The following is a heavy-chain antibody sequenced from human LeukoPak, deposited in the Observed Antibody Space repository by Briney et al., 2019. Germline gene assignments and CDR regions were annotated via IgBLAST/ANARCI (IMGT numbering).Heavy chain of an antibody. CDR2: ISNSGSTK. D-gene: IGHD3-10*01. CDR1: GFTFRSYE. V-gene: IGHV3-48*03. Sequence: GGSLRLSCAASGFTFRSYEMNWVRQAPGKGLEWVSYISNSGSTKYYADSVKGRFTISRDNAKNSLYLQMNSLRAEDAAVYYCARSYYPDYWGRGTLVTVSS. CDR3: ARSYYPDY. J-gene: IGHJ4*02.